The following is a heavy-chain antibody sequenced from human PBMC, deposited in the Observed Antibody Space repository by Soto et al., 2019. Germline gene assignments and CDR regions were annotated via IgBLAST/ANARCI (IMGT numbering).Heavy chain of an antibody. V-gene: IGHV4-59*01. CDR3: AREPGPSRDHRHNSFDP. CDR1: GGSISSYY. Sequence: SETLSLTCTVSGGSISSYYWSWIRQPPGKGLEWIGYIYYSGSTNYNPSLKSRVTISVDTSKNQFSLKLSSVTAADTAVYYCAREPGPSRDHRHNSFDPWGQGTLVTVSS. J-gene: IGHJ5*02. CDR2: IYYSGST.